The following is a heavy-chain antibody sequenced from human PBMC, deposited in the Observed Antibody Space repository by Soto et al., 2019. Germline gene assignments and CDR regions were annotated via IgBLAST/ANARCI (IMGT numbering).Heavy chain of an antibody. J-gene: IGHJ4*02. CDR3: ARDGIQLWTFDY. CDR2: IWYDGSNK. CDR1: GFTFSSYG. Sequence: GGSLRLSCAASGFTFSSYGMHWVRQAPGKGLEWVAVIWYDGSNKYYADSVKGRFTISRDNSKNTLYLQMNSLRAEDTAVYYCARDGIQLWTFDYWGQGTLVTVYS. D-gene: IGHD5-18*01. V-gene: IGHV3-33*01.